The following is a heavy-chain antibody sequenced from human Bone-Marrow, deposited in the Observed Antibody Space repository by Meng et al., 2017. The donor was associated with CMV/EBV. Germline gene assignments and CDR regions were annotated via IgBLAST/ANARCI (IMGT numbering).Heavy chain of an antibody. CDR2: ISYDGSNQ. CDR1: GFSFNYYA. CDR3: AKGARSYSSSCES. V-gene: IGHV3-30-3*01. Sequence: GESLKISCAASGFSFNYYAMHWVRQAPGKGLEWVAVISYDGSNQYYADSVEGRFTISRDNSKNTLFVQMNSLRNEDTAVYYCAKGARSYSSSCESWGQGTLVTVSS. D-gene: IGHD2-2*01. J-gene: IGHJ4*02.